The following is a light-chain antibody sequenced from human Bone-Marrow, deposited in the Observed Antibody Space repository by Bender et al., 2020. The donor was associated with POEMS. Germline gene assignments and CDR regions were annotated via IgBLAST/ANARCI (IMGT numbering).Light chain of an antibody. J-gene: IGLJ2*01. CDR2: KNN. V-gene: IGLV1-47*01. Sequence: QSVLTQPSSASGTPGQRVTISCSGTSSNIGSNYVYWYQQLPGTAPKLLVYKNNQRPSGIPDRFSGSKSGTSASLAISELRSEDEADYYCAAWDDSLSGRVLFGGGTKLTVL. CDR1: SSNIGSNY. CDR3: AAWDDSLSGRVL.